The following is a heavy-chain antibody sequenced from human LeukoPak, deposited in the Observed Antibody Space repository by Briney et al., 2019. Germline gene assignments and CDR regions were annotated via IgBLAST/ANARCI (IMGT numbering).Heavy chain of an antibody. Sequence: SETLSLTCAVYGGSFSGYYWSWIRQPPGKGLEWIGEINHSGSTNYNPSLKGRVTISVDTSKNQFSLKLSSVTAADTAVYYCARAPKAPASMDVWGQGTTVTVSS. D-gene: IGHD6-6*01. CDR1: GGSFSGYY. CDR2: INHSGST. V-gene: IGHV4-34*01. J-gene: IGHJ6*02. CDR3: ARAPKAPASMDV.